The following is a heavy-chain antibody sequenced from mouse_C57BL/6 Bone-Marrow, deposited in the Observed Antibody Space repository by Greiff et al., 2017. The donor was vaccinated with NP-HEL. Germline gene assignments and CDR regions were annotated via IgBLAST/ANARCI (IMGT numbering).Heavy chain of an antibody. CDR2: ISDGGSYT. Sequence: EVKLMESGGGLVKPGGSLKLSCAASGFTFSSYAMSWVRQTPEKRLEWVATISDGGSYTYYPDNVKGRFTISRDNAKNNLYLQMSHLKSEDTAMYYCGGNPWFAYWGQGTLVTVSA. CDR1: GFTFSSYA. CDR3: GGNPWFAY. V-gene: IGHV5-4*03. D-gene: IGHD2-1*01. J-gene: IGHJ3*01.